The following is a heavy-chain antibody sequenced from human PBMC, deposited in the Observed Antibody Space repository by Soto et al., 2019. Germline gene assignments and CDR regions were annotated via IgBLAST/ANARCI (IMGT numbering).Heavy chain of an antibody. D-gene: IGHD6-13*01. CDR3: ARHLARSLYSSSWYETVKRAWFDP. CDR1: GGSISSSSYY. Sequence: PSETLSLTCTVSGGSISSSSYYWGWIRQPPGKGLEWIGSIYYSGSTYYNPSLKSRVTISVDTSKNQFSLKLSSVTAADTAVYYCARHLARSLYSSSWYETVKRAWFDPWGQGTLVTVSS. J-gene: IGHJ5*02. CDR2: IYYSGST. V-gene: IGHV4-39*01.